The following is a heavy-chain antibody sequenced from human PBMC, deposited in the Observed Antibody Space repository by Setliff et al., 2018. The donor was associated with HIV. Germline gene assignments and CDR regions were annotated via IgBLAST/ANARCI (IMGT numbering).Heavy chain of an antibody. V-gene: IGHV1-2*02. CDR2: INPNSGGT. D-gene: IGHD1-26*01. CDR1: GYTFTGYY. J-gene: IGHJ5*02. Sequence: SVKVSCKASGYTFTGYYMHWVRQAPGQGLEWMGWINPNSGGTNYAQKLQGRVTMTRDTSISKAYMELSRLRSDDTAVYYYARDLGPGGGSYRMPINWFDPWGQGTLVTVSS. CDR3: ARDLGPGGGSYRMPINWFDP.